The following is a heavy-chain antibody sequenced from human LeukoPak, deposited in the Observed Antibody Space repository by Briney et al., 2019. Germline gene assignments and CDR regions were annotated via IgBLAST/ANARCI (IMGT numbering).Heavy chain of an antibody. CDR2: ISGSGGST. D-gene: IGHD1-20*01. J-gene: IGHJ4*02. V-gene: IGHV3-23*01. CDR3: AKRPRDNWNFDY. CDR1: GFTFSGYA. Sequence: GGSLRLSCAASGFTFSGYAMSWVRQAPGKGLEWVSVISGSGGSTYYADSVKGRFTISRDNSKNTLYLQMNSLRAEDTAVYYCAKRPRDNWNFDYWGQGTLVTVSS.